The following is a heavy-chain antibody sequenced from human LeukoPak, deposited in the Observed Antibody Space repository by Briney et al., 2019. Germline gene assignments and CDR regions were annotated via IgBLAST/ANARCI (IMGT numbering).Heavy chain of an antibody. CDR1: GNSFGDYY. CDR3: TRDTGTTGEVKFDP. J-gene: IGHJ5*02. CDR2: IYTSGST. V-gene: IGHV4-4*07. Sequence: SETLSLTRTVSGNSFGDYYWSWIRQPAGKGLEWIGRIYTSGSTTYNPSLKSRVTMSVDTSKSQFSLNLMSVTAADTAVYYCTRDTGTTGEVKFDPWGQGTLVTVSS. D-gene: IGHD4-17*01.